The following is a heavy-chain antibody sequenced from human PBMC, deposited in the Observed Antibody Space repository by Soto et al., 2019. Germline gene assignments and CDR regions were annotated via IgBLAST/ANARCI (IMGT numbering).Heavy chain of an antibody. Sequence: QVQLQQWGAGLLKPSETLSLTCAVYGGSFSGYYWSWIRQPPGKGLEWIGEINHSGSTNYNPSLKSRVTISVDTSKNQFSLKLSSVTAADTAVYYCARGGYCSSTSCYGYYYYGMDVCGQGTTVTVSS. D-gene: IGHD2-2*01. V-gene: IGHV4-34*01. CDR3: ARGGYCSSTSCYGYYYYGMDV. CDR2: INHSGST. CDR1: GGSFSGYY. J-gene: IGHJ6*02.